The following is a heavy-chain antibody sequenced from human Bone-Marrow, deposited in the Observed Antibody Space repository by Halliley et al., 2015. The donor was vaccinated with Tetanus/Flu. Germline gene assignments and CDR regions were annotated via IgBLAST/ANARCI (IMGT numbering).Heavy chain of an antibody. CDR3: ARDWEFGDYQEGST. Sequence: TLSLTCTVSGGSSSRFYWSWIRQTPGKRLEWIGYVTYRGSTPYNPSLQSRFSMSIDTSMNQFSLKLSSVTAADTAIYYCARDWEFGDYQEGSTWGLGPLVIVSP. V-gene: IGHV4-59*01. J-gene: IGHJ1*01. D-gene: IGHD4-17*01. CDR2: VTYRGST. CDR1: GGSSSRFY.